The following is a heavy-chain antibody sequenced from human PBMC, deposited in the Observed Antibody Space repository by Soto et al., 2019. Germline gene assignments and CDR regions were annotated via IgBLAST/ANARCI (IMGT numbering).Heavy chain of an antibody. CDR3: ARWQYCISTSGYGGFDY. V-gene: IGHV1-69*12. CDR1: GGTFSSYA. J-gene: IGHJ4*02. Sequence: QVQLVQSGAEVKKPGSSVKVSCKASGGTFSSYAISWVRQAPGQGLEWMGGIIPIFGTANYAQKFQGRVTITADESTSTAYMELSSLRSEDTAVYYCARWQYCISTSGYGGFDYWGQGTLVTVSS. CDR2: IIPIFGTA. D-gene: IGHD2-2*01.